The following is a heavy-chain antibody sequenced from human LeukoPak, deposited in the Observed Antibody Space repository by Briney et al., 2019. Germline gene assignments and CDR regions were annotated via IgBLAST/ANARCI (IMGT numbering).Heavy chain of an antibody. Sequence: VASVKVSCKASGYTFTGYYMHWVRQAPGQGLEWMGWINPNSGGTNYAQKFQGRVTMTRDTSISTAYMELSRLRSDDTAVYYCARESPVLLWFGGSEDWFDPWGQGTLVTVSS. CDR3: ARESPVLLWFGGSEDWFDP. V-gene: IGHV1-2*02. CDR2: INPNSGGT. D-gene: IGHD3-10*01. CDR1: GYTFTGYY. J-gene: IGHJ5*02.